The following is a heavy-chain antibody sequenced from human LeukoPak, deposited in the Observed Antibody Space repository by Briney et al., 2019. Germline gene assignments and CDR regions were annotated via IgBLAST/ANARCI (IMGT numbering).Heavy chain of an antibody. D-gene: IGHD2/OR15-2a*01. J-gene: IGHJ4*02. CDR3: ARILSGFGSDY. CDR2: INAYGGYT. V-gene: IGHV3-23*01. Sequence: GRSLRLSCAASGFTFNTYAMTWVRQAPGKGLEWVSSINAYGGYTYYVDSVKGRFTISRDNSKNTLYLQMHSLRVEDTAVYYCARILSGFGSDYWGQGTLVTVSS. CDR1: GFTFNTYA.